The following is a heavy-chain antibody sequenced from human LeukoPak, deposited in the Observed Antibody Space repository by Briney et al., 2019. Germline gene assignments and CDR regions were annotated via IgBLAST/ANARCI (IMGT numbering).Heavy chain of an antibody. CDR3: AKDLGYCSSISGYPYFQH. CDR2: ISSNGGST. J-gene: IGHJ1*01. V-gene: IGHV3-64*04. D-gene: IGHD2-2*01. Sequence: GASLSLFCSPSGLTFRSYAMHWARQAPGEGLEYVSAISSNGGSTYHAHSVEGRLTISRDHSKHTLYMQMNRVRAEHLCVSYCAKDLGYCSSISGYPYFQHWARAPWSPSP. CDR1: GLTFRSYA.